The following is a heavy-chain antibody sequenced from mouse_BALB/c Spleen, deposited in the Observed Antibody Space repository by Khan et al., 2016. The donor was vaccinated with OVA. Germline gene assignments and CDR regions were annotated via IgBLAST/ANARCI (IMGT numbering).Heavy chain of an antibody. D-gene: IGHD2-14*01. J-gene: IGHJ4*01. CDR3: ARIFIGTTDYAMDY. CDR1: GFSLTSYG. V-gene: IGHV2-2*02. CDR2: IWSGGST. Sequence: QVQLKQSGPGLVQPSQSLSITCTVSGFSLTSYGVHCVRQSPGKCLEWLGVIWSGGSTDYNAAFISRLSISKDNSKSQVFFKMNSLQANDTAIYYCARIFIGTTDYAMDYWGQGTSVTVSS.